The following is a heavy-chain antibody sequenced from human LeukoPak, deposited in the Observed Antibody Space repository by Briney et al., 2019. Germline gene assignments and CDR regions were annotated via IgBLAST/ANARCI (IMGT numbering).Heavy chain of an antibody. CDR3: AKSTYYYGSGEGSNYWYFDL. D-gene: IGHD3-10*01. V-gene: IGHV1-69*13. Sequence: ASVKVSCKTSGGTFSRFAISWVRQAPGQGLEWMGGIIPIFGPANYAQKFQGRVTITADESTSTAYMELSSLRSEDTALYYCAKSTYYYGSGEGSNYWYFDLWGRGTLVTVSS. CDR2: IIPIFGPA. J-gene: IGHJ2*01. CDR1: GGTFSRFA.